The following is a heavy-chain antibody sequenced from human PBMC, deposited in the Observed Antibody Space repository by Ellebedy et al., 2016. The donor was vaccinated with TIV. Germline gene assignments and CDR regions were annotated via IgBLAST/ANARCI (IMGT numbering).Heavy chain of an antibody. J-gene: IGHJ6*02. CDR2: IWYDGSNK. CDR3: ASLGYCSGGSCYSGGMDV. Sequence: PGGSLRLSCAASGFTFSTYGLHWVRQAPGKGLEWVAVIWYDGSNKYYVDSVKGRFTISRDNSKNTLYLQMNHLRAEDTAVYYCASLGYCSGGSCYSGGMDVWGQGTTVTVSS. CDR1: GFTFSTYG. D-gene: IGHD2-15*01. V-gene: IGHV3-33*01.